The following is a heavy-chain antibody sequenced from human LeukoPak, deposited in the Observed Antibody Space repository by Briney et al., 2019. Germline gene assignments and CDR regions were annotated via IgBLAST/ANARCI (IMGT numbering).Heavy chain of an antibody. CDR2: LSYDGSNK. Sequence: GGSLRLSCAASGFTFSGYAMHWVRQAPGKGLEWLAVLSYDGSNKFYEDSVKGRFSISRENSMHTLYLQMNRLRPEDTAVYYCAKERHVGQLRQGRNYGMDVWGQGTTVTVSS. CDR3: AKERHVGQLRQGRNYGMDV. CDR1: GFTFSGYA. V-gene: IGHV3-30*18. D-gene: IGHD1-7*01. J-gene: IGHJ6*02.